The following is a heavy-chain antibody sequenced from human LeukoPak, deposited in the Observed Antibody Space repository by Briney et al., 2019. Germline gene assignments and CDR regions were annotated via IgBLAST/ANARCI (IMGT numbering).Heavy chain of an antibody. CDR2: IYTSGST. D-gene: IGHD5-24*01. V-gene: IGHV4-4*07. J-gene: IGHJ4*02. CDR3: ARDIRRDGYNYVDY. CDR1: GGSISSYY. Sequence: SETLSLTCTVSGGSISSYYWSWIRQPAGKGLEWIGRIYTSGSTNYNPSLKSRVTMSVDTSKNQFSLKLSSVTAADTAVYYCARDIRRDGYNYVDYWGQGTLVTVSS.